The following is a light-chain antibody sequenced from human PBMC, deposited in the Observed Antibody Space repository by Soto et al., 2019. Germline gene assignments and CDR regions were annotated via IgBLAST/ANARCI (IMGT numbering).Light chain of an antibody. CDR3: NSYTSKSTGV. J-gene: IGLJ1*01. Sequence: QSALTQPASVSGSPGQSITISCTGTSSDVGGYNYVSWYQQHPGKAPKLIIYEVSNRPSGVSNRFSGSKSGNTASLTISGRQAEVEADYFCNSYTSKSTGVFGTGTKLTVL. CDR2: EVS. CDR1: SSDVGGYNY. V-gene: IGLV2-14*01.